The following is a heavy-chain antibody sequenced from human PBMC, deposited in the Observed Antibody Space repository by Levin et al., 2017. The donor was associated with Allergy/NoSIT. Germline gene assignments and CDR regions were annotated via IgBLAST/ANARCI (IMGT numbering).Heavy chain of an antibody. J-gene: IGHJ4*02. D-gene: IGHD5-12*01. CDR3: ATWRFES. CDR2: TYYRSKWYI. CDR1: GDRVSSNSAA. Sequence: SQTLSLTCAISGDRVSSNSAAWNWIRQSPSGGLEWLGTTYYRSKWYIEYAVSVKSRITINPDTSKNQLSLQLSSVTPEDTAVYYCATWRFESWGQGSLVTVSS. V-gene: IGHV6-1*01.